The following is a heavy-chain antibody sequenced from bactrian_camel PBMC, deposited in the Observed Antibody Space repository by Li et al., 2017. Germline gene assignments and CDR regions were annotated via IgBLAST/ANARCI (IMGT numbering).Heavy chain of an antibody. CDR1: GHTWSARC. J-gene: IGHJ4*01. V-gene: IGHV3-3*01. CDR2: IQPFSDAK. Sequence: VQLVESGGDSVQAGDSLRLSCAASGHTWSARCMGWFRQVPGKEREGVAIIQPFSDAKYYADSVKGRFTISQDPTKNAVYLQMDSLTPEDTAMYYCAAGSSRGVPFRERGYPYWGQGTQVTVS. CDR3: AAGSSRGVPFRERGYPY. D-gene: IGHD5*01.